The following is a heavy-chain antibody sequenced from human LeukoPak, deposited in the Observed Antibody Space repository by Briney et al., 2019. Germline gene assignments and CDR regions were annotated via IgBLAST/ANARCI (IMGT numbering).Heavy chain of an antibody. CDR2: IHWNGGST. D-gene: IGHD1-26*01. V-gene: IGHV3-20*04. Sequence: PGGSLRLSCAASGFTFSSYEMNWVRQAPGKGLEWVSGIHWNGGSTGYADSVKGRFTISRDNAKNSLYLQMNSLRAEDTALYYCARENKTWVGPYVNDYWGQGTLVTVSS. J-gene: IGHJ4*02. CDR3: ARENKTWVGPYVNDY. CDR1: GFTFSSYE.